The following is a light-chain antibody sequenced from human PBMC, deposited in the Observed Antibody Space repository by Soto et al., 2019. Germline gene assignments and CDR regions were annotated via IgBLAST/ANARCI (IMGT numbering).Light chain of an antibody. CDR3: SSYAGTNTDVI. CDR2: EVN. V-gene: IGLV2-8*01. Sequence: XTGTSSDVGGYVYVSWYQQYPGKAPKLMIYEVNKRPSGVPDRFSGSKSGNTASLTVSGLQAEDEADYYCSSYAGTNTDVIFGGGTKLTVL. J-gene: IGLJ2*01. CDR1: SSDVGGYVY.